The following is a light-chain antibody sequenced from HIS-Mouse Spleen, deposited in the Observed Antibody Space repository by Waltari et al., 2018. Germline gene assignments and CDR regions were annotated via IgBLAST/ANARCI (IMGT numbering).Light chain of an antibody. CDR1: SSDVGGYNY. J-gene: IGLJ1*01. CDR2: DVS. V-gene: IGLV2-14*03. CDR3: SSSSSTLRYV. Sequence: QSALTQPASVSGSPGQSITISCTGTSSDVGGYNYVSWYQQHPGKAPELMIYDVSNRPSGVSNRFSGSKSGNTASLTISGLQAEDEADYYCSSSSSTLRYVFGTGTKVTVL.